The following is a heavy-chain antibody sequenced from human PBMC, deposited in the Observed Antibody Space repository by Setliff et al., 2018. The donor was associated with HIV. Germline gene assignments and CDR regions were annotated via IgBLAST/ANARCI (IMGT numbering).Heavy chain of an antibody. D-gene: IGHD3-22*01. V-gene: IGHV1-46*01. CDR1: GYTFTSYY. CDR2: INPSGGST. J-gene: IGHJ3*02. CDR3: ARARRITMIVDAFDI. Sequence: VKVSCKASGYTFTSYYMHWVRQAPGQGLEWMGIINPSGGSTSYAQKFQGRVTMTRDTSTSTVYMELSSLRSEDTAVYYCARARRITMIVDAFDIWGQGTMVTVSS.